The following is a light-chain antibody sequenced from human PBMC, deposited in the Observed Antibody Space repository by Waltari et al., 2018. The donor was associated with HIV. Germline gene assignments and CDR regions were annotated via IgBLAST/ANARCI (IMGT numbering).Light chain of an antibody. CDR1: QRVLYSSNNKNY. J-gene: IGKJ2*01. CDR3: QQYYSNSYT. V-gene: IGKV4-1*01. CDR2: WAS. Sequence: DIVMTQSPESLAVSLGERATINCKSSQRVLYSSNNKNYLAWYQQKPGQPPKLLSYWASTRESGVPHRFSGRGSGTDFTLSISSLQTEDVAVYYCQQYYSNSYTFGQGTKLEIK.